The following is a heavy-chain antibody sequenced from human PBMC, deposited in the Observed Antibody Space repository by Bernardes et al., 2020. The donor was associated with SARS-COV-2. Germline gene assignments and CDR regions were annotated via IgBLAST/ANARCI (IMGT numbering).Heavy chain of an antibody. CDR3: ARADGTTPYFYDYGLDV. J-gene: IGHJ6*02. CDR1: GYTFAHFG. V-gene: IGHV1-18*04. CDR2: ISAYSGNT. Sequence: ASVKVSCKASGYTFAHFGISWVRQAPGQGLEWMGGISAYSGNTNYAQRFQDRVIVTTDTSTNTAYMELRSLRSDDSATYFCARADGTTPYFYDYGLDVWGQGTLVTVSS.